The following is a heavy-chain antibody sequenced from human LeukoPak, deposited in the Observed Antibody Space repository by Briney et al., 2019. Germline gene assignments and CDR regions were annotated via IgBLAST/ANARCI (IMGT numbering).Heavy chain of an antibody. CDR1: GYTFASYW. CDR2: IYPVDSDT. J-gene: IGHJ4*02. V-gene: IGHV5-51*01. D-gene: IGHD4-17*01. Sequence: GESLNISCKGSGYTFASYWIGWVRQIPGKGLEWMGIIYPVDSDTRYSPSFQGQVTISVDKSIGTAYLQWSSLKASDTAMYFCARQAVTGLFFDFWAQGTLVAVSS. CDR3: ARQAVTGLFFDF.